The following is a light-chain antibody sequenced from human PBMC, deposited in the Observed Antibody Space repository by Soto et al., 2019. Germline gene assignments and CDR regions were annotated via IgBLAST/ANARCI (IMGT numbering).Light chain of an antibody. J-gene: IGKJ1*01. Sequence: DIQMTQSPSSLSASAGDRVTITCRASQHIKSYLNWYQQKIGKAPKLLIYAASSLQSGVPSSFSGSGSGTVFPLTISSLPPEFFANYYCQHSHSAPTFGQGTKVEIK. CDR3: QHSHSAPT. V-gene: IGKV1-39*01. CDR1: QHIKSY. CDR2: AAS.